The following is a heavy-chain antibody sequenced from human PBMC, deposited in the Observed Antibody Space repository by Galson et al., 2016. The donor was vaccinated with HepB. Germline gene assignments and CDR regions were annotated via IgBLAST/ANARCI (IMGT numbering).Heavy chain of an antibody. V-gene: IGHV1-69*13. CDR2: IIPVFGAA. J-gene: IGHJ4*02. CDR1: RGTFSSNG. D-gene: IGHD3-22*01. Sequence: SVKVSCKASRGTFSSNGISWVRQAPGQGLEWMGGIIPVFGAANYAQKFQGRVTITADESTSTAYMELSSMRSEDTAVYYCARDSQYYYDSSGYYLDWGQGTLVTVSS. CDR3: ARDSQYYYDSSGYYLD.